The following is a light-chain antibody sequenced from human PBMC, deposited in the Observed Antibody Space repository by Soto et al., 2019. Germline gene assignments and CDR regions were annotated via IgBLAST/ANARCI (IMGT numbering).Light chain of an antibody. V-gene: IGKV3D-20*01. Sequence: DIVLTQSPATLSLSPGERATLSCGASQSITSRFLAWYQQKPGLAPRLLIYDASRRANGIPDRFSGSGSGTDFTLTISRLEPEDFAMYYCQQYGKSRKLDFGGGTKV. CDR3: QQYGKSRKLD. CDR1: QSITSRF. CDR2: DAS. J-gene: IGKJ4*01.